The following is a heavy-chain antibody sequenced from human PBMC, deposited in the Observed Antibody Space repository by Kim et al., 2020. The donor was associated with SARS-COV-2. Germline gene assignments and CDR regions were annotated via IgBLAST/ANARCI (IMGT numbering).Heavy chain of an antibody. V-gene: IGHV3-23*01. CDR3: ARRGPTEWGGFDV. J-gene: IGHJ3*01. CDR1: GFTFSSHA. Sequence: GGSLRLSCAGSGFTFSSHAMSWVRQGPGKGLEWVSTISGSGDSTFYADSMRGRFTISRDKSRNTLYLQMNSLRVEDSALYYCARRGPTEWGGFDVWGQGTLVTVSS. D-gene: IGHD3-3*01. CDR2: ISGSGDST.